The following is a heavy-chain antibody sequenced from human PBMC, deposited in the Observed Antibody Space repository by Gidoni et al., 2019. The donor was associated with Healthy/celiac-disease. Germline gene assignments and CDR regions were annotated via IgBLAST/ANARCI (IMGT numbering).Heavy chain of an antibody. CDR3: AHTLGLRDHTYYDFWSGYFVRGNHENSWDAFDI. CDR1: GFSLRPCGVG. CDR2: IYWYDDR. J-gene: IGHJ3*02. V-gene: IGHV2-5*01. Sequence: QITLKESGPTLVKPTQTLTLTCTFSGFSLRPCGVGVGWSRQPPGTAPEWLALIYWYDDRRYIPSLKSRLTITKNTSKNQVVLTMTNMDPVDTATYYCAHTLGLRDHTYYDFWSGYFVRGNHENSWDAFDIWGQGTMVTVSS. D-gene: IGHD3-3*01.